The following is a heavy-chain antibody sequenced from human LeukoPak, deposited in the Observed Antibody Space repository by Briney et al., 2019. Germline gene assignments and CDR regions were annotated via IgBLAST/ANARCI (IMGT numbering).Heavy chain of an antibody. CDR2: ISWNSGSI. CDR3: AKDIRGYSGCVPYFDY. D-gene: IGHD5-12*01. J-gene: IGHJ4*02. CDR1: GFTFDDYA. Sequence: GGSLRLSCAASGFTFDDYAMHWVRQAPGKGLEWVSGISWNSGSIGYADSVKGRFTISRDNAKNSLYLQMNSLRAEDTALYYCAKDIRGYSGCVPYFDYWGQGTLVTVSS. V-gene: IGHV3-9*01.